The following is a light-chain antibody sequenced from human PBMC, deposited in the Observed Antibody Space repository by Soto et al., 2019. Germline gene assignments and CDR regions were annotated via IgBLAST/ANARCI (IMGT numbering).Light chain of an antibody. CDR3: QAWDSSTAP. V-gene: IGLV3-1*01. CDR1: KLGDKY. J-gene: IGLJ2*01. CDR2: QDI. Sequence: SYELTQPPSVSVSPGQTAIITCSGDKLGDKYACWYQQKPGQSPVLVIYQDIKRPSGIPERFSGSNSGNTATLTISGTQAMDEADYYCQAWDSSTAPFGGGTKLTVL.